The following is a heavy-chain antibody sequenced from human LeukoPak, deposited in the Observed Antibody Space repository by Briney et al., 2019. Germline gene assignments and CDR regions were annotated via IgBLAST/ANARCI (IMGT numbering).Heavy chain of an antibody. CDR3: ARLVFTRSPGRPGELDY. CDR2: IYYSGNR. D-gene: IGHD6-6*01. J-gene: IGHJ4*02. V-gene: IGHV4-39*01. Sequence: SETLSLTCTVSGGSITNTTYYWGWVRQPPGKGLEWIGSIYYSGNRYYNPSLKSRVSISVDTSKNQFSLILSSVTAADTAVYYCARLVFTRSPGRPGELDYWGQGTLVTVSS. CDR1: GGSITNTTYY.